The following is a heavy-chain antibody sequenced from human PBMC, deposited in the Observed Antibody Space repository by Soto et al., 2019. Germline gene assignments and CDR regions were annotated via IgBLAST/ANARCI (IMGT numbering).Heavy chain of an antibody. Sequence: ASVKVSCKASGYSFTDYHIHWVRQAPGQGLEWLGRINPKSGGTSTAQKFQGWVTMTTDTSISTASMELTRLTSDDTAIYYCARAPIAVAGTWWFDPWGQGTLVTVSS. V-gene: IGHV1-2*04. CDR2: INPKSGGT. CDR3: ARAPIAVAGTWWFDP. J-gene: IGHJ5*02. CDR1: GYSFTDYH. D-gene: IGHD6-19*01.